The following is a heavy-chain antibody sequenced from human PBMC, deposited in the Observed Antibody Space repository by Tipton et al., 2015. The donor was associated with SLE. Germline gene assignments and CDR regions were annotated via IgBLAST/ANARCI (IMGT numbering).Heavy chain of an antibody. Sequence: TLSLTCTVSGASGSSHYWTWIRQPPGKGLEWIGYIYNSGNTNYNPSLRSRVTISADTSKNQFSLRMSSVTAADTAVYYCAKGGWNDPPDHWGQGTLVTVSS. J-gene: IGHJ4*02. CDR3: AKGGWNDPPDH. CDR2: IYNSGNT. V-gene: IGHV4-59*02. CDR1: GASGSSHY. D-gene: IGHD1-1*01.